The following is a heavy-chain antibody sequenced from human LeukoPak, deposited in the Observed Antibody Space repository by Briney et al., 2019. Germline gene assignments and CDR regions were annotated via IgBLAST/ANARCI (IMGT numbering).Heavy chain of an antibody. CDR3: AGARIDY. Sequence: GGSLRLSCVGPGFTFSSYWMTWVRQAPGKGLEWVANIKDDGSEKYSVDSVKGRFTISRDNAKNLLYLQMSSLRAEDTAVYYCAGARIDYWGQGTLVTVSS. CDR2: IKDDGSEK. D-gene: IGHD1-14*01. V-gene: IGHV3-7*04. CDR1: GFTFSSYW. J-gene: IGHJ4*02.